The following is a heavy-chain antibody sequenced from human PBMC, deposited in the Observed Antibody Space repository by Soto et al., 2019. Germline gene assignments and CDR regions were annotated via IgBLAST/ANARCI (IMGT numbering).Heavy chain of an antibody. CDR2: IKRDGSST. J-gene: IGHJ3*02. CDR1: GFTFSTYW. V-gene: IGHV3-74*01. Sequence: GGSLRLSCAASGFTFSTYWMHWVRQAPGKGLVWVSRIKRDGSSTTYADSVKGRFTISRDNAKNTLYLQMSSLRAEDTAVYYCAREGLDTAGFFDIWGQGTMVTVSS. CDR3: AREGLDTAGFFDI. D-gene: IGHD6-13*01.